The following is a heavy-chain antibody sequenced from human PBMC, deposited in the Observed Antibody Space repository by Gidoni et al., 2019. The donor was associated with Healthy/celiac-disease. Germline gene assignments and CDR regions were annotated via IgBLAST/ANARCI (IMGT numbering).Heavy chain of an antibody. CDR3: TTDSAYWLMGSGSYKLDY. D-gene: IGHD1-26*01. J-gene: IGHJ4*02. Sequence: EVQLVESGGGLVKPGGSLRLSCAASGFTFSNAWMNWVRQAPGKGLEGVGRIKSKTDGGTTDYAAPVKGRFTISRDDSKNTLYLQMNSLKTEDTAVYYCTTDSAYWLMGSGSYKLDYWGQGTLVTVSS. CDR1: GFTFSNAW. CDR2: IKSKTDGGTT. V-gene: IGHV3-15*07.